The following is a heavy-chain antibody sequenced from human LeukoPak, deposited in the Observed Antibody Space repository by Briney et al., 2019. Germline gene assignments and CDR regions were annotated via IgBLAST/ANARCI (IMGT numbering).Heavy chain of an antibody. Sequence: ASVKVSCKASGYTFTGYYMHWVRQAPGQGLEWMAWINPNSGGTNYAQKFQGRVTMTRDTSISTVYMELSRLRSDDTAVYYCARDTIAAAEFDYWGQGTLVTVSS. CDR1: GYTFTGYY. J-gene: IGHJ4*02. CDR2: INPNSGGT. CDR3: ARDTIAAAEFDY. V-gene: IGHV1-2*02. D-gene: IGHD6-13*01.